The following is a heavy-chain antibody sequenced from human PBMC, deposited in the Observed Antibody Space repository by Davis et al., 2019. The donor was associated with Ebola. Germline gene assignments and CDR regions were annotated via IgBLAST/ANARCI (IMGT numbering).Heavy chain of an antibody. CDR3: AARYGDYRVGIDY. V-gene: IGHV4-59*01. CDR1: GGSISSYY. J-gene: IGHJ4*02. CDR2: IYYSGST. Sequence: PSETLSLTCTVSGGSISSYYWSWIRQPPGKGLEWIGYIYYSGSTNYNPSLKSRVTISVDTSKNQFSLKLSSVTAADTAVYYCAARYGDYRVGIDYWGQGTLVTVSS. D-gene: IGHD4-17*01.